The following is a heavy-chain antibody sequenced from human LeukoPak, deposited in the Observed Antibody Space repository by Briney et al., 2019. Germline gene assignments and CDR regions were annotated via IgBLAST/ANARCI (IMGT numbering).Heavy chain of an antibody. J-gene: IGHJ4*02. V-gene: IGHV3-21*01. CDR2: ISSSSSYI. D-gene: IGHD3-22*01. CDR3: ARDHYDSSGYELDY. CDR1: GFTFSSYS. Sequence: PGGSLRLSCAASGFTFSSYSMNWARQAPGKGLEWVSSISSSSSYIYYADSVKGRFTISRDNAKNSLYLQMNSLRAEDTAVYYCARDHYDSSGYELDYWGQGTLVTVSS.